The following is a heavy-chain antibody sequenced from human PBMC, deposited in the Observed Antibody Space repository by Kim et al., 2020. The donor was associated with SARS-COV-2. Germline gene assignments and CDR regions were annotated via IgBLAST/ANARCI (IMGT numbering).Heavy chain of an antibody. J-gene: IGHJ4*02. V-gene: IGHV3-23*01. Sequence: GGSLRLSCAASGFTFSSYAMSWVRQAPGKGLEWVSAISGSGGSTYYADSVKGRFTISRDNSKNTLYLQMNSLRAEDTAVYYCAKDGLQWELLRLRYYFDSWGQGTLVTVSS. CDR2: ISGSGGST. CDR3: AKDGLQWELLRLRYYFDS. CDR1: GFTFSSYA. D-gene: IGHD1-26*01.